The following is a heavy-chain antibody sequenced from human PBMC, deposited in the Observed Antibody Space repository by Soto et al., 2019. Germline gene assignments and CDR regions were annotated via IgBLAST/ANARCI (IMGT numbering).Heavy chain of an antibody. CDR2: INPSGGST. J-gene: IGHJ6*02. CDR1: GYTFTSYY. CDR3: AREGGGTVAGTSYYYYYGMDV. V-gene: IGHV1-46*01. D-gene: IGHD6-19*01. Sequence: ASVKVSCKASGYTFTSYYMHWVRQAPGQGLEWVGIINPSGGSTSYAQKFQGRVTMTRDTSTSTVYMEPSSLRSEDTAVYYCAREGGGTVAGTSYYYYYGMDVWGQGTTVTVSS.